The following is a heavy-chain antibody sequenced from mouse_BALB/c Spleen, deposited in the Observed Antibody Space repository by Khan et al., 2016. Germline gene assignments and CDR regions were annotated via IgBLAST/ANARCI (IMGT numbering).Heavy chain of an antibody. V-gene: IGHV3-2*02. CDR2: INYSGGT. Sequence: EVQLQESGPGLVKPSQSLSLTCTVTGYSITSDYAWNWIRQFPGDKLEWMAYINYSGGTSYNPSLKSRISLTRDPSKNQFFLQLNSVTAEDTATYYCARDYYGSSFFDYWGQGTLVTVSA. J-gene: IGHJ3*01. CDR1: GYSITSDYA. CDR3: ARDYYGSSFFDY. D-gene: IGHD1-1*01.